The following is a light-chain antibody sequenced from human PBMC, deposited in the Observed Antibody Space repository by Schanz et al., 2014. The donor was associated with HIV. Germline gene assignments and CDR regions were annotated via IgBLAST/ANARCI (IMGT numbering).Light chain of an antibody. V-gene: IGLV1-40*01. J-gene: IGLJ2*01. CDR1: SSNIGAGYD. Sequence: QSVLAQPPSVSGAPGQRVTISCTGTSSNIGAGYDVNWYQHLPGTAPKLLIYDNTNRPSGVPDRVSGSKSGTSASLAISGLQSEDEADYYCAAWDDSLNAWVFGGGTKLTVL. CDR2: DNT. CDR3: AAWDDSLNAWV.